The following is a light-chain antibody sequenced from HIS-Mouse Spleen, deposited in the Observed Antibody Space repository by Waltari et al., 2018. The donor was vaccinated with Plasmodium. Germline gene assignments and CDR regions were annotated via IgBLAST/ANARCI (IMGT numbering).Light chain of an antibody. Sequence: DIQMTPSPSSLSASAGDKVTITCRASQGISNYLAWYQQKPGKVPKLLIYAASTLQSGVPSRFSGSGSGTDFTLTISSLQPEDVATYYCQKYNSAPWTFGQGTKVEIK. J-gene: IGKJ1*01. CDR1: QGISNY. CDR2: AAS. V-gene: IGKV1-27*01. CDR3: QKYNSAPWT.